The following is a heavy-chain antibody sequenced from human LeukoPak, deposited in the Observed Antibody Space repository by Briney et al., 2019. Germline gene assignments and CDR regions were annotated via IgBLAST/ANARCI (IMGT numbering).Heavy chain of an antibody. CDR2: ISGSGAGT. CDR3: TKSVMGYCSSTSCYFDY. D-gene: IGHD2-2*01. V-gene: IGHV3-23*01. Sequence: GGSLRISCAASGFTFSNYAMSWVRQAPGRGLEWVSIISGSGAGTYNADSVKGRFTISRDNSENTLYLQMDSLGGEDTAVYYCTKSVMGYCSSTSCYFDYWGQGTLVTVSS. J-gene: IGHJ4*02. CDR1: GFTFSNYA.